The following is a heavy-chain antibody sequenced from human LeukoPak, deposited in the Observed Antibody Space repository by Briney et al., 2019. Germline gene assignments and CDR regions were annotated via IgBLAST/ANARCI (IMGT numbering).Heavy chain of an antibody. D-gene: IGHD4-23*01. Sequence: GGSLRLSCAASGFTFSSYAMNWVRQAPGKQLEPVSAIVGAGGITYYADSVKGRFTISRDNSKNTLYLQMNSLRAEDTAVYYCAKSYGGNSHDAFDIWGQGTLVTVSS. CDR1: GFTFSSYA. CDR3: AKSYGGNSHDAFDI. CDR2: IVGAGGIT. J-gene: IGHJ3*02. V-gene: IGHV3-23*01.